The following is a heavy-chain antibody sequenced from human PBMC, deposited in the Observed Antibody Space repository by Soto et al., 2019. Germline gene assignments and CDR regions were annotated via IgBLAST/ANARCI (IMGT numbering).Heavy chain of an antibody. D-gene: IGHD3-22*01. CDR1: GGSISSYY. CDR3: ARLQYSSGYPDAYSWFDP. Sequence: SETLSLTCTVPGGSISSYYWSWIRQPPGKGLEWIGYIYYSGSTNYNPSLKSRVTISVDTSKNQFSLKLSSVTAADTAVYYCARLQYSSGYPDAYSWFDPWGQGTLVTVSS. J-gene: IGHJ5*02. CDR2: IYYSGST. V-gene: IGHV4-59*01.